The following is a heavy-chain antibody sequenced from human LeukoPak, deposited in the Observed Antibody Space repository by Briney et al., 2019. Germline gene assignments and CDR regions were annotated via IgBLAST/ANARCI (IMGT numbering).Heavy chain of an antibody. Sequence: ASVKVSCKASGYTFTGYYMHWVRQAPGQGLEWMGIINPSGGSTSYAQKFQGRVTMTRDTSTSTVYMELSSLRSEDTAVYYCARDRIRVFPATTTYGMDVWGQGTTVTVSS. J-gene: IGHJ6*02. CDR2: INPSGGST. CDR1: GYTFTGYY. V-gene: IGHV1-46*01. D-gene: IGHD1-1*01. CDR3: ARDRIRVFPATTTYGMDV.